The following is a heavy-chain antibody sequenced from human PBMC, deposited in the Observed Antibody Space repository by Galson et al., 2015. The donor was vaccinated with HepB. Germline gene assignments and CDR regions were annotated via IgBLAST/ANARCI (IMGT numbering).Heavy chain of an antibody. Sequence: SLRLSCAASGFTFSTYGMHWVRQAPGKGLEWVAVISYDETNKYYRDSVKGRFTISRDNSKNTLYLQMNSLRAEDTAVYYCAKVYSGYSSGRYYFDYWGQGTLVTVSS. CDR3: AKVYSGYSSGRYYFDY. D-gene: IGHD6-19*01. CDR2: ISYDETNK. CDR1: GFTFSTYG. J-gene: IGHJ4*02. V-gene: IGHV3-30*18.